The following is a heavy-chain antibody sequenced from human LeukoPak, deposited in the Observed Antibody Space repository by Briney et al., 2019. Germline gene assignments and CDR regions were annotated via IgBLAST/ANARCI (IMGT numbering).Heavy chain of an antibody. CDR2: VYTSGST. CDR1: GGSINNFY. Sequence: SETLSLTCTASGGSINNFYWSWIRQPAGKGMGWVGRVYTSGSTNYNPSPKSRVTMSVDMSKNQLSLNLTSVTAADTAVYYCARDKGLGTSSYRYFDLWGRGTLVTVSS. J-gene: IGHJ2*01. V-gene: IGHV4-4*07. D-gene: IGHD6-6*01. CDR3: ARDKGLGTSSYRYFDL.